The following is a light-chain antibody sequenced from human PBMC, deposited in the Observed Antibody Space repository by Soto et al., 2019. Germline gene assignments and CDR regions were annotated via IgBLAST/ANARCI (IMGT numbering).Light chain of an antibody. CDR1: SSNTGSNY. V-gene: IGLV1-47*01. CDR2: RNN. CDR3: AAWDDSLSGSYV. Sequence: QSVLTQPPSASGPPGLRVNISFSGSSSNTGSNYVYWYQQLPGTAPKLLIYRNNQRPSGVPDRFSGSKSGTSASLAISGLRSEDEADYYCAAWDDSLSGSYVFGTGTKVTVL. J-gene: IGLJ1*01.